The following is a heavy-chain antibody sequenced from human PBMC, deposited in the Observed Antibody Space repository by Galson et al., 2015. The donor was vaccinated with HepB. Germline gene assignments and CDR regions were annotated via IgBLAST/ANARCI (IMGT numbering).Heavy chain of an antibody. V-gene: IGHV4-59*01. J-gene: IGHJ6*02. CDR1: GGPISTYY. Sequence: SETLSLTCTVSGGPISTYYWSWIRQPPGKGLEWIGNVYYTGSTNYNPSLKSRLIISVDTSENQFSLILFSVTAADTAVYYCARDPYVGSENYFSAYGLDVWGQGTTVTVSS. D-gene: IGHD3-10*01. CDR3: ARDPYVGSENYFSAYGLDV. CDR2: VYYTGST.